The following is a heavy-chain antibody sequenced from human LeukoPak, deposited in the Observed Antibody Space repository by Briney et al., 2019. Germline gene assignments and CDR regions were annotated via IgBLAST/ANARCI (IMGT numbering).Heavy chain of an antibody. CDR2: ISYNGSNK. D-gene: IGHD1-26*01. CDR3: AKNAENQWELDFDY. Sequence: GGSLRLSCAVSGFTFSSYGMHWVRQAPGKGLEWVAVISYNGSNKYYADSVKGRFTISRDNSKNTLYLQMNSLRAEDTAVYYCAKNAENQWELDFDYWGQGTLVTVSS. J-gene: IGHJ4*02. V-gene: IGHV3-30*18. CDR1: GFTFSSYG.